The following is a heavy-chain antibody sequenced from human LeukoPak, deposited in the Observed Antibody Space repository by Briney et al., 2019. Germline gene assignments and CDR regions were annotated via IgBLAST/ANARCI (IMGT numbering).Heavy chain of an antibody. D-gene: IGHD3-22*01. CDR1: GFTFSSYV. CDR3: ARDRGPGIVVVSHS. J-gene: IGHJ4*02. CDR2: ISYDGSNE. Sequence: PGGSLRLSCAASGFTFSSYVMHWVRQAPGKGLEWVAIISYDGSNEYYADSVKGRFTISRDNSKNTLYLQMNSLRAADTAVYYCARDRGPGIVVVSHSWGQGTLVTASS. V-gene: IGHV3-30*04.